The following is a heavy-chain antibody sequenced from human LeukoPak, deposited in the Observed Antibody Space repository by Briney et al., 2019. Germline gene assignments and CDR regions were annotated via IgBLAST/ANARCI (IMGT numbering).Heavy chain of an antibody. Sequence: SVKVSCKASGGTFSSYAISWVRQAPGQGLEWMGEIIPIFGTANYAQKFQGRVTITADESTSTAYMELSSLRSEDTAVYYCARSFLWFGELFAAFDIWGQGTMVTVSS. CDR2: IIPIFGTA. CDR3: ARSFLWFGELFAAFDI. D-gene: IGHD3-10*01. CDR1: GGTFSSYA. J-gene: IGHJ3*02. V-gene: IGHV1-69*13.